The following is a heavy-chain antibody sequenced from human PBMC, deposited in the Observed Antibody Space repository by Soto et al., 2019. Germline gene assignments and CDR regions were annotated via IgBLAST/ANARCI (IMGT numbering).Heavy chain of an antibody. V-gene: IGHV3-21*04. J-gene: IGHJ4*02. CDR1: GFTFSTYT. Sequence: GGSLRLSCAASGFTFSTYTMNWVRQAPGKGLEWVSSISSSSNYIYYADSVKGRFTISRDNSKNTLYLQMNSLRAEDTAVYYCAKVGTYSSGWYSGYWGQGTLVTVS. CDR2: ISSSSNYI. D-gene: IGHD6-19*01. CDR3: AKVGTYSSGWYSGY.